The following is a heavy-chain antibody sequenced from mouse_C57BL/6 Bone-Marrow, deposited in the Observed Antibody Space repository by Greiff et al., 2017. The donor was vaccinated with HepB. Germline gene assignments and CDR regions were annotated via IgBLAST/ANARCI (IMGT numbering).Heavy chain of an antibody. CDR2: ISSGGSYT. D-gene: IGHD2-4*01. J-gene: IGHJ1*03. CDR1: GFTFSSYG. CDR3: ARENDYDPYWYFDV. Sequence: EVHLVESGGDLVKPGGSLKLSCAASGFTFSSYGMSWVRQTPDKRLEWVATISSGGSYTYYPDSVKGRFTISRDNAKNTLYLQMSSLKSEDTAMYYCARENDYDPYWYFDVWGTGTTVTVSS. V-gene: IGHV5-6*01.